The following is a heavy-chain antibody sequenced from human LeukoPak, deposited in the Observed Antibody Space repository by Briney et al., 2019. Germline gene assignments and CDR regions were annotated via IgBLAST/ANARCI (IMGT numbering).Heavy chain of an antibody. CDR2: IYLYGTT. D-gene: IGHD1/OR15-1a*01. Sequence: SGTLSLTCSVSIGSISSSKWWSWVRQSPVKGLEWIGEIYLYGTTNYNPSFTSRVTMSVDRSRNQSSLKLTSVTAADTAVYYCARQKWEQQGRDYYFNGLDVWGPGTTVIVSS. J-gene: IGHJ6*02. V-gene: IGHV4-4*02. CDR3: ARQKWEQQGRDYYFNGLDV. CDR1: IGSISSSKW.